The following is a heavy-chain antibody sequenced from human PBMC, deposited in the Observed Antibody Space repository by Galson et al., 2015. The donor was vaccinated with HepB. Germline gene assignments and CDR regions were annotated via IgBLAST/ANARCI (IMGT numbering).Heavy chain of an antibody. Sequence: SLRLSCAASGFTFSSYAMHWVRQAPGKGLEWVAVISYDGSNKHYADSVKGRFTISSDNSKNTLYLQMNSLRAEDTAVYYCARDHEVAATLGWFDPWGQGTLVTVSS. CDR1: GFTFSSYA. CDR2: ISYDGSNK. V-gene: IGHV3-30*04. D-gene: IGHD2-15*01. CDR3: ARDHEVAATLGWFDP. J-gene: IGHJ5*02.